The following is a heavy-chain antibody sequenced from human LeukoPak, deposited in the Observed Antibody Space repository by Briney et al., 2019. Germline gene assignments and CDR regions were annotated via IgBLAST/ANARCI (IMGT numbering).Heavy chain of an antibody. CDR1: GFTFDDYA. Sequence: GGSLRLSCAASGFTFDDYAMHWVRQAPGKGLEWVSGISWNSGSIGYADSVKGRFTIPRDNAKNSLYLQMNSLRAEDTALYYCAAVNDYGDYGYYWGQGTLVTVSS. V-gene: IGHV3-9*01. CDR2: ISWNSGSI. D-gene: IGHD4-17*01. J-gene: IGHJ4*02. CDR3: AAVNDYGDYGYY.